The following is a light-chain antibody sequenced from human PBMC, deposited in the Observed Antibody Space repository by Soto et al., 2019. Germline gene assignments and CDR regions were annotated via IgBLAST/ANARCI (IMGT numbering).Light chain of an antibody. CDR1: QSGSSN. V-gene: IGKV3-15*01. CDR2: DAS. Sequence: EIVMTQSPATLSVSPGERATLSCRASQSGSSNLAWHQQKPGQAPRILMYDASTRATGIPARFSGSGSGTEFTLTISSLQSEDFAVYYCQQYHNWPITFGQGTRLEVK. CDR3: QQYHNWPIT. J-gene: IGKJ5*01.